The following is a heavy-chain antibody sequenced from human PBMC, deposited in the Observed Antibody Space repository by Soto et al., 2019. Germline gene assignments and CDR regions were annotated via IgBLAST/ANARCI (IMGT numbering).Heavy chain of an antibody. CDR3: ARSNRAAAGPYYYYYYGMDV. Sequence: SETLSLTCNVSGGSIYTYYWNWIRQSPGKGLEWIGYISDGGSTNYNPSLKSRVTISVDTSKKQVSLKLSSVTAADTAVYYCARSNRAAAGPYYYYYYGMDVWGQGTTVTVSS. D-gene: IGHD6-13*01. CDR2: ISDGGST. J-gene: IGHJ6*02. CDR1: GGSIYTYY. V-gene: IGHV4-59*12.